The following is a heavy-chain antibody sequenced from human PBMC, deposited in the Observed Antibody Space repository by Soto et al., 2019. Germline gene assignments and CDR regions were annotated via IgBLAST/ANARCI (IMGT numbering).Heavy chain of an antibody. V-gene: IGHV1-18*01. CDR3: ARDGALGEEYYYYGMDV. J-gene: IGHJ6*02. CDR1: GYTFTSYG. D-gene: IGHD3-16*01. Sequence: QVQLVQSGAEVKKPGASVKVSCKASGYTFTSYGISWVRQAPGQGLEWMGWISAYNGNTNYAQKHQGRVTMTTDTATSTAYKELRNQSSADTDVYDCARDGALGEEYYYYGMDVWGQGTTVTVSS. CDR2: ISAYNGNT.